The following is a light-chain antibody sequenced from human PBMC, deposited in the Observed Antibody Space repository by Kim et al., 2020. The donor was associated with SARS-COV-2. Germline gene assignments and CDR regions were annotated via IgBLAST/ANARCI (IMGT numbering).Light chain of an antibody. CDR3: QQYGSSPWT. CDR1: QSVRSNS. V-gene: IGKV3-20*01. J-gene: IGKJ1*01. CDR2: AAS. Sequence: SPGERANLSWGASQSVRSNSLAWYQQKPGQRPRLRISAASSRATGIPDRFSGSGSRTDFPLTISRRGPEDFAVYYCQQYGSSPWTFAQETEVDIK.